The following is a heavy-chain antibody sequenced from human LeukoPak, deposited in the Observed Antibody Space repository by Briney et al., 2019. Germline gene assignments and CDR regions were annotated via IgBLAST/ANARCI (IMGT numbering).Heavy chain of an antibody. Sequence: PSETLSLTCAVYGGSFSGYYWGWIRQPPGKGLEWIGSIYHSGSTYHNPSLKSRVTISVDTSKNQFSLKLSSVTAADTAVYYCARDYYSSSWYAGGVYYYYMDVWGKGTTVTVSS. V-gene: IGHV4-38-2*02. J-gene: IGHJ6*03. D-gene: IGHD6-13*01. CDR1: GGSFSGYY. CDR2: IYHSGST. CDR3: ARDYYSSSWYAGGVYYYYMDV.